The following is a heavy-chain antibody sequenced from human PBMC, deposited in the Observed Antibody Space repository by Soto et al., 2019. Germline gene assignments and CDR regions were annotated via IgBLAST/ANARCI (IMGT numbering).Heavy chain of an antibody. CDR1: GGSISSYY. D-gene: IGHD3-10*01. Sequence: QVQLQESGPGLVKPSETLSLTCTVSGGSISSYYWSWIRQPPGKGREWIGYIYYSGSTNYNPSLKSRVTISVDTSKNQFSLKLSSVTAADTAVYYCARLRVTMVRGVTLPEDYYYYYMDVWRKGTTVTVSS. CDR3: ARLRVTMVRGVTLPEDYYYYYMDV. J-gene: IGHJ6*03. V-gene: IGHV4-59*08. CDR2: IYYSGST.